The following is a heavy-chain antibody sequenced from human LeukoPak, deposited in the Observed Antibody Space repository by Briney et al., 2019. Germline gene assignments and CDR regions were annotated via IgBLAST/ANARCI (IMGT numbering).Heavy chain of an antibody. V-gene: IGHV5-51*01. CDR2: IYPGDSDT. Sequence: GESLKISCKGSGYSFTSYWIGWVRQLPGKGLEWMGIIYPGDSDTRYSTSFQGQATTSDAKSISTAYLQWSSLKASDTAMYYCARQDSGNITGTAYYGMDVWGQGTTVTVSS. J-gene: IGHJ6*02. CDR3: ARQDSGNITGTAYYGMDV. D-gene: IGHD1-20*01. CDR1: GYSFTSYW.